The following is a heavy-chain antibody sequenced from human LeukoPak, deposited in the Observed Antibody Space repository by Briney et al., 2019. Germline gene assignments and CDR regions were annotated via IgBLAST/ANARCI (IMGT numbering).Heavy chain of an antibody. CDR1: GYTFIDYG. J-gene: IGHJ6*02. CDR2: ISASNGDT. D-gene: IGHD2-15*01. V-gene: IGHV1-18*01. CDR3: VRGPKAGGPHHDMDV. Sequence: ASVKVSCKASGYTFIDYGITWVRQAPGQGLEWVGWISASNGDTSYARKLQDRLTMTTDTSTSTAYMELRSLRSDDTAVYQCVRGPKAGGPHHDMDVWGRGTTVTVSS.